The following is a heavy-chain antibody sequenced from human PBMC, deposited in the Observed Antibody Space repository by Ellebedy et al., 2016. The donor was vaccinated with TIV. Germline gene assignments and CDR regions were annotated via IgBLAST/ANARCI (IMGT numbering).Heavy chain of an antibody. CDR3: ARVRSSAFEI. V-gene: IGHV3-53*01. CDR1: GFTFSSSW. J-gene: IGHJ3*02. CDR2: FYTGDST. Sequence: GESLKISCAASGFTFSSSWVHWVRQVPGKGLGWVSYFYTGDSTYHADSVKGRFTISRDNSKNTVSLQMNSLRVEDTAVYYCARVRSSAFEIWGQGTMVTVSS.